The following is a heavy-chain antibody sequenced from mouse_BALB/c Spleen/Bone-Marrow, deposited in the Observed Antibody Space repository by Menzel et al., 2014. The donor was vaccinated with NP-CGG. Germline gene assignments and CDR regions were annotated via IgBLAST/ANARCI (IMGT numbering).Heavy chain of an antibody. D-gene: IGHD1-1*02. CDR2: INPNNGGT. CDR3: ARGGNFDY. Sequence: VQLQQSGPELVKPGASVKIPCKASGYTFTDYNMDWVRQSHGKSLEWTGSINPNNGGTIYNQKFKGKATLTVDKSSSTAYMELRSLTSEDTAVYYCARGGNFDYWGQGTTLTVSS. V-gene: IGHV1-18*01. J-gene: IGHJ2*01. CDR1: GYTFTDYN.